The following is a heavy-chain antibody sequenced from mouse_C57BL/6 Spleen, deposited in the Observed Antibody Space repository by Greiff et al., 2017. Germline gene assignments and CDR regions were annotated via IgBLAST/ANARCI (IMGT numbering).Heavy chain of an antibody. D-gene: IGHD1-1*01. V-gene: IGHV1-26*01. Sequence: EVQLQQSGPELVKPGASVKISCKASGYTFTDYYMNWVKQSHGKSLEWIGDINPNNGGTSYNQKFKGKATLTVDKSSSTAYMERRSLTSEDSAVYYCARSYGSKGDYFDYWGQGTTLTVAS. CDR2: INPNNGGT. J-gene: IGHJ2*01. CDR3: ARSYGSKGDYFDY. CDR1: GYTFTDYY.